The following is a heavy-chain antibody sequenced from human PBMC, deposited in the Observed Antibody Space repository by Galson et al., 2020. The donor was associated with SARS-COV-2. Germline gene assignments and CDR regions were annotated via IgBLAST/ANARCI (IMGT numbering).Heavy chain of an antibody. Sequence: SGPTLVKPTQTLTLTCTFSGFSLSTSGMCVSWIRQPPGKALEWLARIDWDDDKYYSTSLKTRLTISKDTSKNQVVLTMTNMDPVDTATYYCARICLGCHPFPAFDIWGQGTMVTVSS. CDR2: IDWDDDK. CDR3: ARICLGCHPFPAFDI. V-gene: IGHV2-70*11. CDR1: GFSLSTSGMC. D-gene: IGHD7-27*01. J-gene: IGHJ3*02.